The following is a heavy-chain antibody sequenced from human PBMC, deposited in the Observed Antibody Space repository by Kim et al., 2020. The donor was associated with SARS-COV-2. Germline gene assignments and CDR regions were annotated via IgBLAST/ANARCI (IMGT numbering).Heavy chain of an antibody. Sequence: GGSPRLSCAASGFTFSSYGMHWVRQAPGKGLEWVAVISYDGSNKYYADSVKGRFTISRDNSKNTLYLQMNSLRAEDTAVYYCAKDRDIVVVPTGGMDVWGQGTTVTVSS. CDR2: ISYDGSNK. CDR1: GFTFSSYG. CDR3: AKDRDIVVVPTGGMDV. J-gene: IGHJ6*02. D-gene: IGHD2-2*01. V-gene: IGHV3-30*18.